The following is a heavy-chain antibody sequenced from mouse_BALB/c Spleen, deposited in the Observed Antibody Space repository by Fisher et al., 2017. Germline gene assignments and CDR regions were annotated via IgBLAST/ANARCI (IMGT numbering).Heavy chain of an antibody. CDR3: ARQSITPNAMDY. V-gene: IGHV5-6*01. D-gene: IGHD1-1*01. Sequence: RFTISRDNAKNTLYLQMSSLKSEDTAMYYCARQSITPNAMDYWGQGTSVTVSS. J-gene: IGHJ4*01.